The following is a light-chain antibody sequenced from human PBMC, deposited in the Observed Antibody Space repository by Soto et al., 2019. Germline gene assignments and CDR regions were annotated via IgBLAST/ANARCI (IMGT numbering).Light chain of an antibody. CDR2: RSD. CDR1: SPNIRSHH. J-gene: IGLJ2*01. CDR3: AAWGESLV. V-gene: IGLV1-47*01. Sequence: QLVLRQPPSASGTHGQRVTIPCSGSSPNIRSHHVNWYQHLPVTAPKLLIYRSDQRPSGVPDRFTGSKSGTSASLAIGGLRSEDEAVYYCAAWGESLVFGGGTKLTVL.